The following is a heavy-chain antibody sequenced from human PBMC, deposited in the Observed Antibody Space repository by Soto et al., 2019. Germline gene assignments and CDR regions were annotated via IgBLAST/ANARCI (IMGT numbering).Heavy chain of an antibody. J-gene: IGHJ5*02. Sequence: QVQLVQSGAEVKKPGASVKVSCKASGYTFTHYDINWVRQAPGQGLEWMGWMNPNSGNTGYAQKFQGRVTMTRDTSINTVFLELSILRSDDTAVYYCAREGLEYSSATWFDLWGQGTLVTVSS. CDR3: AREGLEYSSATWFDL. D-gene: IGHD6-6*01. V-gene: IGHV1-8*01. CDR2: MNPNSGNT. CDR1: GYTFTHYD.